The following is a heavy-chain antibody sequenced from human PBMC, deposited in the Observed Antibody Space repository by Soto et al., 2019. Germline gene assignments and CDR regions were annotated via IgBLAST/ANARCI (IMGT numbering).Heavy chain of an antibody. CDR3: AHAYGGRSLY. J-gene: IGHJ4*02. CDR1: GFSLTTDRVG. V-gene: IGHV2-5*02. Sequence: QITLKESGPTLVKPTQTLTLTCTFSGFSLTTDRVGVGWIRQPPGEALEWLAVIYWDDSKTYRPSLESRLTITKETSKNQVALTRTNMDSLDTATYYCAHAYGGRSLYWGQGTLVTVSS. D-gene: IGHD1-26*01. CDR2: IYWDDSK.